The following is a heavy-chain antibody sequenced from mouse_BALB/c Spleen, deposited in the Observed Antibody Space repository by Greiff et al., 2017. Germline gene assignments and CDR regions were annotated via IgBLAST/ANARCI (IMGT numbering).Heavy chain of an antibody. D-gene: IGHD1-1*01. CDR3: ARGYYGPFDY. Sequence: DVQLQESGPGLVNPSQSLSLTCSVTGYSITSGYSWNWIRQFPGNKLEWMGYISYDGSNNYNPSLKNRISITRDTSKNQFFLKLNSVTTEDTATYYCARGYYGPFDYWGQGTTLTVSS. J-gene: IGHJ2*01. CDR2: ISYDGSN. CDR1: GYSITSGYS. V-gene: IGHV3-6*02.